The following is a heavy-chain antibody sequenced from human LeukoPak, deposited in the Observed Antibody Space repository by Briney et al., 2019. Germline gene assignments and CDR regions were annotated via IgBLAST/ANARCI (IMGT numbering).Heavy chain of an antibody. CDR2: FYPGASEI. D-gene: IGHD5-24*01. Sequence: GESLKISCKGLAYDFVSYWNAWLRQMPAKGLEWMGVFYPGASEIRYSPSFQRQVTISADTSISTAYLQWSSLKTSDTAMYYCARASRHGYNQNFEFWGEGTLVSVSS. J-gene: IGHJ4*02. CDR3: ARASRHGYNQNFEF. V-gene: IGHV5-51*01. CDR1: AYDFVSYW.